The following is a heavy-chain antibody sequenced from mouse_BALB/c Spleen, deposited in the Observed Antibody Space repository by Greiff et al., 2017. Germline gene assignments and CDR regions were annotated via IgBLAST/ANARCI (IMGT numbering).Heavy chain of an antibody. V-gene: IGHV1-7*01. CDR3: ARLRRSPDWYFDV. CDR2: INPSTGYT. CDR1: GYTFTSYW. Sequence: VQLVESGAELAKPGASVKMSCKASGYTFTSYWMPWVKQRPGQGLEWIGYINPSTGYTEYNQKFKDKATLTADKSSSTAYMQLSSLTSEDSAVYYCARLRRSPDWYFDVWGAGTTVTVSS. D-gene: IGHD1-1*01. J-gene: IGHJ1*01.